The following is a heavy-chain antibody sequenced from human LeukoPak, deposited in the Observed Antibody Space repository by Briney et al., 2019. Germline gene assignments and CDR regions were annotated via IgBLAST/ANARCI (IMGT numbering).Heavy chain of an antibody. CDR1: GYTFTSYG. V-gene: IGHV1-18*01. CDR3: ARDPYCSGGTCYSQYFDY. Sequence: ASVKVSCKASGYTFTSYGISWVRQAPGQGLEWMGWISGYNGNTHYAQKLQGRVTMTTDTSTSTAYMELRSLRSDDTAVYYCARDPYCSGGTCYSQYFDYWGQGTLVTVSS. J-gene: IGHJ4*02. D-gene: IGHD2-15*01. CDR2: ISGYNGNT.